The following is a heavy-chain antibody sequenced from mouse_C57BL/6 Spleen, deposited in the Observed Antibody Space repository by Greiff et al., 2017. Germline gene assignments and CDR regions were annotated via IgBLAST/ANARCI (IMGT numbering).Heavy chain of an antibody. J-gene: IGHJ4*01. V-gene: IGHV1-82*01. CDR3: ARYDYDIDYYSIDY. CDR1: GYAFSSSW. CDR2: IYPGAGDT. D-gene: IGHD2-4*01. Sequence: QVQLQQSGPELVKPGASVKISCKASGYAFSSSWMNWVKQRPGKGLEWIGRIYPGAGDTNYNGKFKGQAPLTEDKSSSTAYMQLSSRTSEDSSVYFCARYDYDIDYYSIDYCGQGTSVTVSS.